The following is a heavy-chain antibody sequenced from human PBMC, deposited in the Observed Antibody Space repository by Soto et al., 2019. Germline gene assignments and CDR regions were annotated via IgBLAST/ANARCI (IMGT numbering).Heavy chain of an antibody. Sequence: GGSLRLSCGASGFNFDEYGMYWVRQAAGKGLEWVSGIGWNSGTIGYADSVKGRFTISRDNAKKSLYLQMSSLRAEDTALYYCAKSTGGTANGMDVWGQGTTVTVS. J-gene: IGHJ6*02. V-gene: IGHV3-9*01. CDR1: GFNFDEYG. D-gene: IGHD2-8*02. CDR2: IGWNSGTI. CDR3: AKSTGGTANGMDV.